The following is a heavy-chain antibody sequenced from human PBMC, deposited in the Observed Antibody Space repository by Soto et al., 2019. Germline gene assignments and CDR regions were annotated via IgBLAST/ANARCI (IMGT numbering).Heavy chain of an antibody. Sequence: GGSLRLSCAASGFTFSTYAMSWVRQAPGKGLEWVSGISGSGGSTYYADSVKGQFTISRDNSKNTLCLQMNSLRADDTAVYYCARLSGDHSAFFSYGMDAWGQGTTVTVSS. CDR2: ISGSGGST. CDR3: ARLSGDHSAFFSYGMDA. CDR1: GFTFSTYA. J-gene: IGHJ6*02. D-gene: IGHD2-21*01. V-gene: IGHV3-23*01.